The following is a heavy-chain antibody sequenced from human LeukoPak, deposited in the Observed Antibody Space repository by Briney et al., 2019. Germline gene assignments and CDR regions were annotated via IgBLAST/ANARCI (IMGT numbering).Heavy chain of an antibody. CDR2: INPNSGGT. D-gene: IGHD3-10*01. Sequence: ASVTVSCKASVYTFTGYYMHWVRKAPGQGLEWMGWINPNSGGTNYAQKFQGRVTMTMDTSISTAYMELSRLRSDDTAVYYCARVIMVRGVMVPGGSDWFVPWGEGTLVTVSS. CDR3: ARVIMVRGVMVPGGSDWFVP. V-gene: IGHV1-2*02. J-gene: IGHJ5*02. CDR1: VYTFTGYY.